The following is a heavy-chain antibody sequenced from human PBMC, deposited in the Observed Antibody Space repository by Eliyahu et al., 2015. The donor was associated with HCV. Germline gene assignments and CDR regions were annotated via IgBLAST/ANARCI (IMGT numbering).Heavy chain of an antibody. Sequence: QVQLVQSGAEVKKPGSSVKVXCKASGGTFSSXAISWVRQAPGQGLEWMGRIIPILGIANYAQKFQGRVTITADKSTSTAYMELSSLRSEDTAVYYCARGVAGSLWWFDPWGQGTLVTVSS. CDR1: GGTFSSXA. V-gene: IGHV1-69*04. CDR2: IIPILGIA. CDR3: ARGVAGSLWWFDP. D-gene: IGHD6-19*01. J-gene: IGHJ5*02.